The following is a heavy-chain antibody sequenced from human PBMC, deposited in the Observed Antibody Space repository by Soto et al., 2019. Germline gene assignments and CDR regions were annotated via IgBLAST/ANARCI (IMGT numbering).Heavy chain of an antibody. J-gene: IGHJ4*02. CDR3: AKIWAVAGSFDY. V-gene: IGHV3-30*18. CDR1: GFTFSSYG. CDR2: ISYDGSNK. Sequence: PGGSLRLSCAASGFTFSSYGMHWVRQAPGKGLEWVAVISYDGSNKYYADSVKGRFTIFRDNSKNTLYLQMNSLRAEDTAVYYCAKIWAVAGSFDYWGQGTLVTVSS. D-gene: IGHD6-19*01.